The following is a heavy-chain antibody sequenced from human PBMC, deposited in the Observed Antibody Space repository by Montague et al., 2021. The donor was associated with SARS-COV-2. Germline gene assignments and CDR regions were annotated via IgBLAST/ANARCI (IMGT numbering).Heavy chain of an antibody. J-gene: IGHJ5*02. CDR3: AKGSLIYETRGLRTGWFDP. V-gene: IGHV4-34*01. D-gene: IGHD7-27*01. Sequence: SETLSLTCAVYGVFFPFYHLTWIRQSPFILLSLIVEVIHSGKTSYNPVFKMCCTMSVDTYKNQFSLRLSSVTAADTAVYFCAKGSLIYETRGLRTGWFDPWGQGTLVTVSS. CDR1: GVFFPFYH. CDR2: VIHSGKT.